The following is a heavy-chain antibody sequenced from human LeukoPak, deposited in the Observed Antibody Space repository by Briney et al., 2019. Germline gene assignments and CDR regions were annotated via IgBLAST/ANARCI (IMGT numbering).Heavy chain of an antibody. V-gene: IGHV3-30*18. D-gene: IGHD5-18*01. J-gene: IGHJ5*02. CDR2: ISYDGSNK. CDR1: GFIFSNYG. Sequence: QPGRSLRLSCAASGFIFSNYGMHWVRQAPGKGLEWVAVISYDGSNKYYADSVKGRFTISRDNSKNTLFLKMNSLRAEDTAVYYCANSDSEFDPWGQGTLVTVSS. CDR3: ANSDSEFDP.